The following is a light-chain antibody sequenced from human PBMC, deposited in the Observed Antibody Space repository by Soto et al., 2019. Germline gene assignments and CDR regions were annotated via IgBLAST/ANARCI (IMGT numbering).Light chain of an antibody. CDR2: LAF. J-gene: IGKJ1*01. CDR1: QRLLYINGFTY. V-gene: IGKV2-28*01. Sequence: DIVLTQSPLSLPVTPGEPASISCRSSQRLLYINGFTYLDWYLQKPGQSPQLRIYLAFNRASGVPDRFSGSGSGTDFTLNISRVEADDVGVYYCMQGLQTAKTFGQGTKVEIK. CDR3: MQGLQTAKT.